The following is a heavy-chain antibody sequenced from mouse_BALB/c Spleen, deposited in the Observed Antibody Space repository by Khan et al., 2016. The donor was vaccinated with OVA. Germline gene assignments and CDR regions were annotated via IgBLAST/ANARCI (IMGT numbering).Heavy chain of an antibody. CDR3: TRDRIDY. J-gene: IGHJ2*01. V-gene: IGHV1-7*01. CDR1: GYTFTTYW. Sequence: QVRLQQSGAELAKPGASVKMSCKASGYTFTTYWMNWVKQRPGQGLEWIGYINPTSGYTDYNEKFKDRATLSADKSSSTAYMQLSSLTSEDSAVYYCTRDRIDYWGQGTTLTVSS. CDR2: INPTSGYT.